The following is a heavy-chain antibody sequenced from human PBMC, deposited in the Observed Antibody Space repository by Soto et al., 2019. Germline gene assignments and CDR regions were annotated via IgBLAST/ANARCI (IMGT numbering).Heavy chain of an antibody. J-gene: IGHJ4*02. CDR3: ARESEDLTSNFDY. CDR1: GFTFGRYS. V-gene: IGHV3-21*01. Sequence: GGSLRLSCAASGFTFGRYSMTWVRQAPGKGLEWVSSISSTTNYIYYADSMKGRFTVSRDNAKNSVYLDMNSLSAEDTAVYYCARESEDLTSNFDYWGQGALVTVSS. CDR2: ISSTTNYI.